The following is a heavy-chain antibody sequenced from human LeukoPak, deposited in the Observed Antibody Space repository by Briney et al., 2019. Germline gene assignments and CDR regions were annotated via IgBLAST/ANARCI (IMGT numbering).Heavy chain of an antibody. V-gene: IGHV4-39*01. D-gene: IGHD6-19*01. Sequence: SETLSLTCTVSGGSISSYYWGWIRQPPGKGLEWIGSIYYSGSTYYNPSLKGRVTISVDTSKNQFSLKLSSVTAADTAVYYCARYYLQWLARSTNWFDPWGQGTLVTVSS. J-gene: IGHJ5*02. CDR1: GGSISSYY. CDR2: IYYSGST. CDR3: ARYYLQWLARSTNWFDP.